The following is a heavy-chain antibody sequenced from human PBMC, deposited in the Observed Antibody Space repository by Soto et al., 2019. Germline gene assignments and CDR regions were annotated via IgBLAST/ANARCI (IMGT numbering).Heavy chain of an antibody. CDR1: GYTFTSYA. CDR3: AREGQYYDFWSGYYSYYGMDV. V-gene: IGHV1-3*01. D-gene: IGHD3-3*01. Sequence: QVQLVQSGAEVKKPGASVKVSCKASGYTFTSYAMHWVRQAPGQRLEWMGWINAGNGNTKYSQKFQGRVTITRDTSASTAYMELSSLRSEDTAVYYCAREGQYYDFWSGYYSYYGMDVWGQGTTVTVSS. CDR2: INAGNGNT. J-gene: IGHJ6*02.